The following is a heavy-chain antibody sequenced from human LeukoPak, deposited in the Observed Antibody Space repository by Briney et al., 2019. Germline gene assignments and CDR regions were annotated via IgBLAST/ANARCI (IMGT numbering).Heavy chain of an antibody. J-gene: IGHJ4*02. CDR1: GGSNSRYY. CDR2: IYTSGST. CDR3: ARGGSSWSFGEY. D-gene: IGHD6-13*01. Sequence: SETLSLTCTVSGGSNSRYYRGWSRQPPGKGLEWIGRIYTSGSTNYNPSPMSRVTITVDKSKNQFSLQLSSVTAADTAAYYYARGGSSWSFGEYWGQGTMVTVSS. V-gene: IGHV4-4*07.